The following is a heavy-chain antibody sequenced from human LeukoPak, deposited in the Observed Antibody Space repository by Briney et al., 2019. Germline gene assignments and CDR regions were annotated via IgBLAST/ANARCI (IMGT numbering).Heavy chain of an antibody. V-gene: IGHV4-34*01. Sequence: SETLSLTCAVYGGSFSGYYWSWIRQPPGKGLEWIGEINHSGSTNYNPSLKSRATISVDTSKNQFSLKLSSVTAADTAVYYCARGLYDFWSGYYYYFDYWGQGTLVTVPS. CDR3: ARGLYDFWSGYYYYFDY. D-gene: IGHD3-3*01. CDR1: GGSFSGYY. J-gene: IGHJ4*02. CDR2: INHSGST.